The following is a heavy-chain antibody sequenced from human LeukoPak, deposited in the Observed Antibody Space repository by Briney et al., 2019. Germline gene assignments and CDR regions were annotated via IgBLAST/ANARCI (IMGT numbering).Heavy chain of an antibody. Sequence: SETLSLTCTVSGGSISSSSYYWGWIRQPPGKGLERIGSIYYSGSTYYNPSLKSRVTISVDTSKNQFSLKLSSVTAADTAVYYCAGHGTGYYYMIPDYWGQGTLVTVSS. CDR2: IYYSGST. D-gene: IGHD3/OR15-3a*01. CDR1: GGSISSSSYY. J-gene: IGHJ4*02. V-gene: IGHV4-39*01. CDR3: AGHGTGYYYMIPDY.